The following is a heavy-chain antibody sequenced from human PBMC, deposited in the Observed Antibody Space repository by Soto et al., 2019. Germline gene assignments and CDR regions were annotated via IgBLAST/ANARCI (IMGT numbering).Heavy chain of an antibody. Sequence: SETLSLTCAVYGESFSGHIWTWIRQTPGKGLQWIGHIYHSGSTNYNPSLKSRVTISVDTSKNQFSLKLSSVTAADTAVYYCASSTRKKQQLVRGTWFDPWGQGTLVTVSS. CDR2: IYHSGST. CDR1: GESFSGHI. J-gene: IGHJ5*02. D-gene: IGHD6-13*01. CDR3: ASSTRKKQQLVRGTWFDP. V-gene: IGHV4-34*01.